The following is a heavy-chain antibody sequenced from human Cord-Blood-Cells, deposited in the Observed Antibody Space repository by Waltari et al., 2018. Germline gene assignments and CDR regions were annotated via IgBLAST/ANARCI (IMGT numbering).Heavy chain of an antibody. V-gene: IGHV1-69*06. CDR1: EGTFSSYA. CDR3: ARGGGGDHNWDDAFDI. D-gene: IGHD1-20*01. CDR2: IIPIFGTA. J-gene: IGHJ3*02. Sequence: QVQLVQSGAEVKKPGSSVKVSCKASEGTFSSYAISWVRQAPGQGLEWMGGIIPIFGTAKYDKKFQGRVTFTSDNSTSTAYMGLVCLRSGETALYYCARGGGGDHNWDDAFDIWGQGTMVTVSS.